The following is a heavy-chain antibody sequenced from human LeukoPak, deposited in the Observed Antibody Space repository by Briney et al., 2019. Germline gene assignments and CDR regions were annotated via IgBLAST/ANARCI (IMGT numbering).Heavy chain of an antibody. V-gene: IGHV3-30*02. CDR3: AREGAYICSSCILGYYGMDV. J-gene: IGHJ6*02. D-gene: IGHD6-13*01. CDR2: IRYDGSNK. CDR1: GFTYSSYG. Sequence: GGSLRLSCAASGFTYSSYGMHWVRQAPGKGLEWVAFIRYDGSNKYYADSVKGRFTISRDNSKNTLYLQMNSLRAEDTAVYYCAREGAYICSSCILGYYGMDVWGQGTTVTVSS.